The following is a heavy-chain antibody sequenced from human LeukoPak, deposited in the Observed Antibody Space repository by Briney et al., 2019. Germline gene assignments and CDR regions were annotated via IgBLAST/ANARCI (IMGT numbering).Heavy chain of an antibody. Sequence: GGSLRLSCAASGFTFSSYEMNWVRQAPGKGLEWVSYISSSGSTIYYADSVKGRFTISRDNAKNSLYLQMNSLRAEDTAVYYCAKIRVIFNWNYAYYFDYWGQGSLVTVSS. V-gene: IGHV3-48*03. CDR2: ISSSGSTI. CDR3: AKIRVIFNWNYAYYFDY. J-gene: IGHJ4*02. D-gene: IGHD1-7*01. CDR1: GFTFSSYE.